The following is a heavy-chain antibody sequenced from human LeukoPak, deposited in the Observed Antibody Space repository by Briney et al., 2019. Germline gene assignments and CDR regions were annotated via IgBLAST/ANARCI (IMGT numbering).Heavy chain of an antibody. V-gene: IGHV3-23*01. Sequence: RALRLSCAASGFTFSSYSMNWVRQAPGKGVEWVSAISGSGGSTYYADSVKGGCTISRDNSKNTLYLQMNSLRAEDTAVYYCAKESYDSSGYYSYYDYWGQGTLVTVSS. D-gene: IGHD3-22*01. CDR1: GFTFSSYS. J-gene: IGHJ4*02. CDR3: AKESYDSSGYYSYYDY. CDR2: ISGSGGST.